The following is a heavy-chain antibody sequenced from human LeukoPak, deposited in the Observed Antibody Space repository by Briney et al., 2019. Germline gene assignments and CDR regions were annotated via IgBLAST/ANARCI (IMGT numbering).Heavy chain of an antibody. Sequence: ASVKVSCKASGYTFTSYYMHWVRQAPGQGLEWMGIINPSGGSTSYAQKFQGRVTMTRDTSISTAYMELSRLRSDDTAVYYCARDALWYMDVWGKGTTVTVS. V-gene: IGHV1-46*01. CDR2: INPSGGST. CDR3: ARDALWYMDV. J-gene: IGHJ6*03. CDR1: GYTFTSYY.